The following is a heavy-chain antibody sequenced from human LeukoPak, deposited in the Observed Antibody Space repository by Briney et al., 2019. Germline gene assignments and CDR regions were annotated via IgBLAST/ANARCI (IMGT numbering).Heavy chain of an antibody. CDR2: IYHSGST. J-gene: IGHJ5*02. V-gene: IGHV4-30-2*01. CDR3: ARVPGTQAGWFDP. Sequence: PSETLSLTCAVSGGSISSGGYSWSCIRQPPGKGLEWIGYIYHSGSTYYNPSLKSRVTISVDRSKNQFSLKLSSVTAADTAVYYCARVPGTQAGWFDPWAREPWSPSPQ. CDR1: GGSISSGGYS. D-gene: IGHD3-10*01.